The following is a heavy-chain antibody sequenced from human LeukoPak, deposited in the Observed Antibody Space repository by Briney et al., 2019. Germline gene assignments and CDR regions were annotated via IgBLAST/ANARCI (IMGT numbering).Heavy chain of an antibody. Sequence: SETLSLTCTVPGGSIRSYYWSWIRQPPGKGLEWIGYIYSDGSTNYDPSLRSRVTMSVDTSKNQFSLKLSSVTAADTALYYCARHPPGYTSGALDYWGQGTLVTVSS. J-gene: IGHJ4*02. D-gene: IGHD5-18*01. V-gene: IGHV4-59*08. CDR2: IYSDGST. CDR3: ARHPPGYTSGALDY. CDR1: GGSIRSYY.